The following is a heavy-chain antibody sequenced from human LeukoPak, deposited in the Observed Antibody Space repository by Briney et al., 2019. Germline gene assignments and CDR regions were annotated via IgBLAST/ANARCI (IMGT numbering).Heavy chain of an antibody. Sequence: ASVKVSFKASGGTFSGYAISWVRQAPGQGLEWMGGIIPIFGTANYAQKFQGRVTITADESTSTAYMELSSLRSEDTAVYYCARGDFWSGYTYYFDYWGQGTLVTVSS. J-gene: IGHJ4*02. V-gene: IGHV1-69*13. D-gene: IGHD3-3*01. CDR3: ARGDFWSGYTYYFDY. CDR2: IIPIFGTA. CDR1: GGTFSGYA.